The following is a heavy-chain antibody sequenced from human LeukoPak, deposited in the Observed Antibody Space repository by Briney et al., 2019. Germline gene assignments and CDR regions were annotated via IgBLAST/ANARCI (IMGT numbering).Heavy chain of an antibody. Sequence: SETLSLTCTVSGDSIGIYYWTWIRQPPGKGLEWIGYIYYSGSTNYNPSLKSRVTISVDPSKNQFSLKLNSVTAADTAVYYCARGHYSGSNPLHWFDPWGQGTLVTVSS. CDR2: IYYSGST. CDR1: GDSIGIYY. J-gene: IGHJ5*02. D-gene: IGHD1-26*01. V-gene: IGHV4-59*01. CDR3: ARGHYSGSNPLHWFDP.